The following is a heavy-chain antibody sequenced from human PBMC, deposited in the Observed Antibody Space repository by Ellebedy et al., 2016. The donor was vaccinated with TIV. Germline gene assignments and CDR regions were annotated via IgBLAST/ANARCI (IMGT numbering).Heavy chain of an antibody. Sequence: SVKVSXXASVGTFSSYAISWVRQAPGQGLEWMGGIIPIFGTANYAQKFQGRVTITADESTSTAYMELSSLRSEDTAVYYCARGEMTTVTTSWYFDLWGRGTLVTVSS. V-gene: IGHV1-69*13. CDR2: IIPIFGTA. D-gene: IGHD4-11*01. CDR3: ARGEMTTVTTSWYFDL. J-gene: IGHJ2*01. CDR1: VGTFSSYA.